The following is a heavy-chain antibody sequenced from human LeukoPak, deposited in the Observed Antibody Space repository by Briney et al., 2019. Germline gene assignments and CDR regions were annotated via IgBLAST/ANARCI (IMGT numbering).Heavy chain of an antibody. D-gene: IGHD6-13*01. V-gene: IGHV4-59*07. CDR3: ARVSAAGMEFHYGMDV. CDR1: GGPIRSYY. Sequence: PSDTLSLTCTVSGGPIRSYYWSWMRQPPGKGLEWIGNIHYSESTNFNPSLKSRVAIAVDTSKNQFSLSMRSVTAADTAVYYCARVSAAGMEFHYGMDVWGQGTTVFVSS. J-gene: IGHJ6*02. CDR2: IHYSEST.